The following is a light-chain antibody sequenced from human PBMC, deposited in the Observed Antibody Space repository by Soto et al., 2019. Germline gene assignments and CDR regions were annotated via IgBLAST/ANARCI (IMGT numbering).Light chain of an antibody. Sequence: QSVLTQPPSASGTPGQRVSISCSGGSSNIGTNTVNWYQHLPGTAPKLLIFSNDERPSGVPDRFSGSKSGTSASLAISGLQSDDEAYYYCATWDDSLNGVVFGGGTQLTVL. CDR1: SSNIGTNT. V-gene: IGLV1-44*01. CDR2: SND. J-gene: IGLJ2*01. CDR3: ATWDDSLNGVV.